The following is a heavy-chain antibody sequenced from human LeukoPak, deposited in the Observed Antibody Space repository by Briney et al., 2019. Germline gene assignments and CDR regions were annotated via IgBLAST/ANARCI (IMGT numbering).Heavy chain of an antibody. CDR2: IYYTGST. J-gene: IGHJ6*03. CDR1: GGSLSTYY. D-gene: IGHD2-21*01. CDR3: ARVVSANYYHYIDV. Sequence: SETLSLTCSVSGGSLSTYYWSWIRQPPGKGLEWIGYIYYTGSTGSNPSLKSRVTISIDTSKSQISLNLNSVTAADTAVYYCARVVSANYYHYIDVWGKGTTITVSS. V-gene: IGHV4-59*12.